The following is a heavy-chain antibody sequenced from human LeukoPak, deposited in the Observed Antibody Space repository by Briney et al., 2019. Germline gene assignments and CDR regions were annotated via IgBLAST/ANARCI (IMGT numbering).Heavy chain of an antibody. CDR3: ARDRAEQVRGPYYGMDV. J-gene: IGHJ6*02. CDR2: ISYDGSNK. Sequence: QPGRSLRLSCAASGFTLSSYAMHWVRQAPGKGLEWVAVISYDGSNKYYADSVKVRFTISRDNSKNTLYLQMNSLRAEDTAVYYCARDRAEQVRGPYYGMDVWGQGTTVTVSS. CDR1: GFTLSSYA. D-gene: IGHD3-10*01. V-gene: IGHV3-30*04.